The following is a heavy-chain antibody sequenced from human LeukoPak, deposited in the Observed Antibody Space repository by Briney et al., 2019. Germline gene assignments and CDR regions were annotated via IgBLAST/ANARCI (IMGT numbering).Heavy chain of an antibody. D-gene: IGHD5-12*01. J-gene: IGHJ4*02. Sequence: SETLTLTCTVSGGAISTYYWSWIRQPPGKALEWIGYIYYSGRTNYNHSPKSRDTISVDTSKNQFSLKLSSVTAADTAVYYCARSSEIVATSTFFYSGQGTLVTVSS. CDR1: GGAISTYY. V-gene: IGHV4-59*01. CDR2: IYYSGRT. CDR3: ARSSEIVATSTFFY.